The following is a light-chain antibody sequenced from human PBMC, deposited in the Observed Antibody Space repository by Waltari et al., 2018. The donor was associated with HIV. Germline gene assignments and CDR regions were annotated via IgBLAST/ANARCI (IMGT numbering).Light chain of an antibody. CDR2: GAS. J-gene: IGKJ1*01. Sequence: VLTPSPGTLSVSPGERATLSCRASQRIDTTSVSWYQHKAGQPPRLIIYGASTRASGIPPRFSGSGSGTDFTLTISGLQPEDFASYYCLQDYNLPGAFGQGTRVEIK. CDR1: QRIDTTS. V-gene: IGKV3D-7*01. CDR3: LQDYNLPGA.